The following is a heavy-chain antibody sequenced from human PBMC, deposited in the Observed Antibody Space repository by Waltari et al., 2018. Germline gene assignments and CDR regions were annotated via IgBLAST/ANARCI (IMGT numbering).Heavy chain of an antibody. CDR1: GGSFRAYH. J-gene: IGHJ3*02. CDR3: AKHRDPGHSFDI. D-gene: IGHD2-21*01. V-gene: IGHV4-34*02. CDR2: INNGGVT. Sequence: QVQLKQWGAGTLKPSDTLSLTCGVYGGSFRAYHWTWVRQSPGKGLEWIGEINNGGVTNYSPSLKSRVTISVDTSKNQFSLNLRSVAAADTAVYYCAKHRDPGHSFDIWGQGTTVTVSS.